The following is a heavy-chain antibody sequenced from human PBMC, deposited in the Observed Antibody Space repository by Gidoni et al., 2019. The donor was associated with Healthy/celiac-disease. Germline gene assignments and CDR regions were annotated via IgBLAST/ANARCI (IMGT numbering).Heavy chain of an antibody. CDR3: AREGLPTGGV. J-gene: IGHJ4*02. D-gene: IGHD7-27*01. Sequence: QVQLQESGPGPVKPAETRSITCTVPGGSVSSGGYYWSWIRQPPGKGLEWIGYIYYSGSTNYNPSLKSRVTISVDTSKNQFSLKLSSVTAADTAVYYCAREGLPTGGVWGQGTLVTVSS. CDR2: IYYSGST. CDR1: GGSVSSGGYY. V-gene: IGHV4-61*08.